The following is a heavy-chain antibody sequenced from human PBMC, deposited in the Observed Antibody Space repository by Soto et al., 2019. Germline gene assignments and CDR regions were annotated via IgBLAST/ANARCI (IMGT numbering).Heavy chain of an antibody. Sequence: SVKVSCSASGGTFRDYAIPLVRQAPGQGLQWMGGIIPIFGAANYAQKFQVRVTITADESTSTEYMELSSLRSEDTAMYYCARGLEWLDTWGQGTLVTVSS. CDR2: IIPIFGAA. D-gene: IGHD4-17*01. J-gene: IGHJ5*02. CDR1: GGTFRDYA. V-gene: IGHV1-69*13. CDR3: ARGLEWLDT.